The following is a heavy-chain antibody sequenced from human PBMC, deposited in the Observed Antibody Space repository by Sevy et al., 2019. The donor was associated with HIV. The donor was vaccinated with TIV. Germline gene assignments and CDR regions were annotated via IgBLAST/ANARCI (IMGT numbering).Heavy chain of an antibody. Sequence: SETLSLTYVVYGGSFSGYYWIWIRQPPGKGLEWIGEINHSGSTNYNPSLKSRVTISVDTSKNQFSLKLSSVTAADTAVYYCARVGVTMVRGVEDYWGQGTLVTVSS. CDR3: ARVGVTMVRGVEDY. V-gene: IGHV4-34*01. CDR2: INHSGST. D-gene: IGHD3-10*01. CDR1: GGSFSGYY. J-gene: IGHJ4*02.